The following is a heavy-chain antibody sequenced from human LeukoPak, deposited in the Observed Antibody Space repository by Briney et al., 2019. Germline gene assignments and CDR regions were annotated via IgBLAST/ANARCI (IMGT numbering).Heavy chain of an antibody. CDR1: GFTFSSYW. CDR2: INSDGSRT. CDR3: ARVGYSYGNYNWFDP. J-gene: IGHJ5*02. Sequence: GGSLRLSCAASGFTFSSYWMHWVRQAPGKGLVWVSRINSDGSRTNYADSVKGRFTISRDNAKNTLYLQMNSLRTEDTAVYYCARVGYSYGNYNWFDPWGQGTLVTVSS. D-gene: IGHD5-18*01. V-gene: IGHV3-74*01.